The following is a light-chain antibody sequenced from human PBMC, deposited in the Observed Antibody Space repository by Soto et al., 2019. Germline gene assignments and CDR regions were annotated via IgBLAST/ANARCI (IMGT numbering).Light chain of an antibody. CDR2: DVS. V-gene: IGLV2-11*01. Sequence: QSALTQPRSVSGFPGQSVTISCTGTSSDVGNFNYVSWYQQHPGKVPKLMIYDVSKRPSGVPDRFSGSKSGNTASLTISGLQAEDEADYYCCSYAGSYIYVFGTGTKVTVL. CDR1: SSDVGNFNY. J-gene: IGLJ1*01. CDR3: CSYAGSYIYV.